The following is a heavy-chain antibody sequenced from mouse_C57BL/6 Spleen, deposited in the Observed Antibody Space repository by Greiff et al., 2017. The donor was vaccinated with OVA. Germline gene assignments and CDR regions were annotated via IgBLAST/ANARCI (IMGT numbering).Heavy chain of an antibody. CDR2: IDPSDSYT. CDR1: GYTFTSYW. CDR3: ARSYGGYLRFDY. J-gene: IGHJ2*01. V-gene: IGHV1-50*01. D-gene: IGHD2-3*01. Sequence: QVQLQQPGAELVKPGASVKLSCKASGYTFTSYWMQWVKQRPGQGLEWIGEIDPSDSYTNYNQKFKGKATLTVDTSSSTAYMQLSSLTSEDSAVYYCARSYGGYLRFDYWGQGTTLTVSS.